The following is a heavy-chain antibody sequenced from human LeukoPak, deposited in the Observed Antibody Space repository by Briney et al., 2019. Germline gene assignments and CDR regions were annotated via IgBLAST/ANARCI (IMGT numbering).Heavy chain of an antibody. CDR2: ISAYNGNT. V-gene: IGHV1-18*01. D-gene: IGHD2-2*01. J-gene: IGHJ6*03. CDR3: ASHSKDIVVVPAAMYYMDV. CDR1: GYTFTSYG. Sequence: ASVKVSCKASGYTFTSYGISWVRQAPGQGLEWMGWISAYNGNTNYAQELQGRVTMTTDTSTSTAYMELRSLRSDDTAVYYCASHSKDIVVVPAAMYYMDVWGKGTTVTVSS.